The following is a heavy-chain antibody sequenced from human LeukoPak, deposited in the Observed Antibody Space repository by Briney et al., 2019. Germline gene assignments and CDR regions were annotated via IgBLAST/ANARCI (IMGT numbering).Heavy chain of an antibody. CDR2: ISSSSSYI. V-gene: IGHV3-21*04. J-gene: IGHJ3*02. Sequence: GGSLRLSCAASGFTFSSYSMNWVRQAPGKGLEWVSSISSSSSYIYYADPVKGRFTISRDNAKNSLYLQMNSLRAEDTAVYYCAKAPVLDDSSGYAFDIWGQGTMVTVSS. CDR3: AKAPVLDDSSGYAFDI. CDR1: GFTFSSYS. D-gene: IGHD3-22*01.